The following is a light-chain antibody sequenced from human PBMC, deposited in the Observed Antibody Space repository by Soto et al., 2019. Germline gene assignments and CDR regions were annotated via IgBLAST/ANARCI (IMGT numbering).Light chain of an antibody. CDR2: GAS. Sequence: ETVMTQSPATLSVSPGERATLSCRASQSVNSKIAWCQQKPGQAPRLLIYGASTRATDIPARFSGSGSGTEFTLTISSLQSEDFAVYYCQQYNKWPRWTFGQGTKVDIK. J-gene: IGKJ1*01. CDR1: QSVNSK. V-gene: IGKV3-15*01. CDR3: QQYNKWPRWT.